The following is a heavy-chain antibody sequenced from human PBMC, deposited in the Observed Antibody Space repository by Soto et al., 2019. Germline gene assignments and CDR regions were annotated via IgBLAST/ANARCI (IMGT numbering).Heavy chain of an antibody. Sequence: EVQLLVSGGGLVQPGGSLRLSCSTSGFTFSTYAMNWVRQAPGKGLEWVSALSGSGGTTYYADSVRGRFTISRDNSKNTLFLQMSSLRDEDTALYYCAKQRAGYGSVSDTFCFDFWGQGTLVTVSS. CDR3: AKQRAGYGSVSDTFCFDF. V-gene: IGHV3-23*01. CDR1: GFTFSTYA. J-gene: IGHJ4*02. CDR2: LSGSGGTT. D-gene: IGHD3-10*01.